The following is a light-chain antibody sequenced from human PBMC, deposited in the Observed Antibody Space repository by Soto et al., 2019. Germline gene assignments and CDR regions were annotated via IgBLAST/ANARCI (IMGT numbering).Light chain of an antibody. Sequence: DIQMTQSPSTLSASVGDRVVITCLASQSISTWLAWYQQKPGKAPTLLISDASNLQSGVPSRFSGSGSGTEFTLTISSLQPDDFSTYYCHQYDSYPWTFGQGAKVEIK. V-gene: IGKV1-5*01. CDR3: HQYDSYPWT. CDR2: DAS. CDR1: QSISTW. J-gene: IGKJ1*01.